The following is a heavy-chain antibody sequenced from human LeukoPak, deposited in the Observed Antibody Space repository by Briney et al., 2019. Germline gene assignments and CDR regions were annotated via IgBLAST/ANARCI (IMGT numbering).Heavy chain of an antibody. CDR2: ISGSGGST. D-gene: IGHD3-16*01. V-gene: IGHV3-23*01. J-gene: IGHJ4*02. Sequence: GGSLRLSCAASGFTFSSYAMSWVRQAPGKGLEWVSAISGSGGSTYYADSVKGRFTISRDNSKNTLYLQMNSLTAEDTAVYYCAKAGVITSWYYFDYWGQGTLVTVSS. CDR3: AKAGVITSWYYFDY. CDR1: GFTFSSYA.